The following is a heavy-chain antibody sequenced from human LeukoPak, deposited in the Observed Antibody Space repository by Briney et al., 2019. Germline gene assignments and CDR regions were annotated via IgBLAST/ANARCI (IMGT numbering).Heavy chain of an antibody. J-gene: IGHJ4*02. D-gene: IGHD5-24*01. V-gene: IGHV4-39*02. CDR2: IHYIGST. Sequence: SETLSLTCSVSGASISSSSHYWGWIRQPPGKGLEWIGSIHYIGSTYYNPSLKSRVTISVDTSKNHFSLKLTSVTAADTAVYYCARGGQEGYNYPYFDYWDQGTLVTVSS. CDR1: GASISSSSHY. CDR3: ARGGQEGYNYPYFDY.